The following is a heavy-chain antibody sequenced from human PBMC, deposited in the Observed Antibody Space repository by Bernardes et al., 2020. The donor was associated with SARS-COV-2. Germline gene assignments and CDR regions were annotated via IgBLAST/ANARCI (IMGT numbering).Heavy chain of an antibody. Sequence: GGSLRLSCAASGFTFSSYWMHWVRQAPGKGLVWVSRINSDGSSTSYADSVKGRFTISRDNAKNTLYLQMNSLRAEDTAVYYCARDPLEYYDFWSGYYADYYYYGMDVWGQGTTVTVSS. CDR3: ARDPLEYYDFWSGYYADYYYYGMDV. V-gene: IGHV3-74*01. CDR1: GFTFSSYW. D-gene: IGHD3-3*01. J-gene: IGHJ6*02. CDR2: INSDGSST.